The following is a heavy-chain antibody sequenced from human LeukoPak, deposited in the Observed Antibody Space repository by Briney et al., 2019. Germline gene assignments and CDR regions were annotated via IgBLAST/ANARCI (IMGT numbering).Heavy chain of an antibody. D-gene: IGHD5-18*01. CDR1: GFTFSSYG. CDR3: AKDRGRNTAMNY. CDR2: ISYDGSNK. Sequence: PGGSLRLSCAASGFTFSSYGMHWVRQAPGKGLEWVTVISYDGSNKYYADSVKGRFATSRDNSNNTLYLQMNSLRAEDTAVYYCAKDRGRNTAMNYWGQGTLVTVSS. J-gene: IGHJ4*02. V-gene: IGHV3-30*18.